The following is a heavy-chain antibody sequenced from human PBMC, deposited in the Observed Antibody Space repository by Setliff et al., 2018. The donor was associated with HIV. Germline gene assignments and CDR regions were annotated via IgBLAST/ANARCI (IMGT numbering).Heavy chain of an antibody. D-gene: IGHD3-10*01. CDR2: IIPMFGSA. Sequence: SVKVSCKASGGRFSSYAMSWVRQAPGQGLEWMGGIIPMFGSADYAQKFQGRVTITADGSTRTVYMVLSSLRSEDTAVYYCARGTDGDYYYYMDVWGKGTTVTVSS. CDR3: ARGTDGDYYYYMDV. V-gene: IGHV1-69*13. CDR1: GGRFSSYA. J-gene: IGHJ6*03.